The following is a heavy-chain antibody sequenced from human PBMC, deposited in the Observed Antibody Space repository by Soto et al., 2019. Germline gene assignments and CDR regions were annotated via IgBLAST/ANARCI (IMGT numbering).Heavy chain of an antibody. D-gene: IGHD4-17*01. CDR1: GFIFSSYA. CDR3: TRADPTVTLSVFDP. J-gene: IGHJ5*02. CDR2: ISYDGSSK. Sequence: QVQLVESGGGVVQPGRSLRLSCAASGFIFSSYAMHWVRQAPGKGLEWVAVISYDGSSKYCADSVKGRFTISRDNSKNTLYLQMNSLSAEDTAVYYCTRADPTVTLSVFDPWGQGTLVTVSS. V-gene: IGHV3-30-3*01.